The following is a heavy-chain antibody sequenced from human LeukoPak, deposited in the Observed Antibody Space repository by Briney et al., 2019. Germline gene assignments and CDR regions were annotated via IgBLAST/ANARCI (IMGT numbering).Heavy chain of an antibody. D-gene: IGHD5-24*01. CDR3: ARDSDGYLLGY. V-gene: IGHV3-23*01. J-gene: IGHJ4*02. CDR2: ISGSGGST. Sequence: GGSLRLSCAASGFTFSSYAMSWVRQAPGKGLEWVSAISGSGGSTYYADSVKGRFTISRDNSKNTLYLQMNSLRAEDTAVYYCARDSDGYLLGYWGQGTLVTVSS. CDR1: GFTFSSYA.